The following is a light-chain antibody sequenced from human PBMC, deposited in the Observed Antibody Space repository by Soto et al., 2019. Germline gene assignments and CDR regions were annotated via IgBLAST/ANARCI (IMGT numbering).Light chain of an antibody. CDR2: GNS. J-gene: IGLJ1*01. V-gene: IGLV1-40*01. Sequence: QSVPTQPPSVSGAPGQRVTISCTGSSSNIGAGYDVHWYQQLPGTAPKLLIYGNSNRPSGVPDRFSGSKSGTSASLAITGLQAEDEADYCCQSYDSSLSTYVFGTGTKVTVL. CDR3: QSYDSSLSTYV. CDR1: SSNIGAGYD.